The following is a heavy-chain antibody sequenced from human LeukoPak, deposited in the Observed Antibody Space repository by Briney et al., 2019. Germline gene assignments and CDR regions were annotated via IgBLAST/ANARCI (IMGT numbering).Heavy chain of an antibody. CDR1: GGTFSSYA. V-gene: IGHV1-69*13. J-gene: IGHJ4*02. CDR3: ARDTYSSGWELDY. Sequence: SVKVSCKASGGTFSSYAISWVRQAPGQGLEWMGGIIPIFGTANYAQKFQGRVTITADESTRTPYMERSSLRSEDTAVYYCARDTYSSGWELDYWGQGTLVTVSS. D-gene: IGHD6-19*01. CDR2: IIPIFGTA.